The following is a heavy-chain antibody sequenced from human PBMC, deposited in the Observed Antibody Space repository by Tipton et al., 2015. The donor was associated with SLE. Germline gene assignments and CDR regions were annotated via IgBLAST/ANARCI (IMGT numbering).Heavy chain of an antibody. D-gene: IGHD3-10*01. V-gene: IGHV5-51*01. Sequence: QLVQSGAEVKKPGESLKISCKGSGYSFTSYWIGWVRQMPGKGLEWMGIIYPGDSDTRYSPSFQGQVTVSADKSISTACLQWSSLKASGSAMYYCARQGIWFGELLPEYFQHWGQGTLVTVSS. CDR2: IYPGDSDT. CDR1: GYSFTSYW. J-gene: IGHJ1*01. CDR3: ARQGIWFGELLPEYFQH.